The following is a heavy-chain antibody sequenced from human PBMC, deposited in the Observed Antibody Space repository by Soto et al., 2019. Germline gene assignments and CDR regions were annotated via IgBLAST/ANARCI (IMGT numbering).Heavy chain of an antibody. V-gene: IGHV1-2*02. CDR1: GFSITGYY. CDR2: INAHSGGP. CDR3: AKDLTRQLAYWLDP. J-gene: IGHJ5*02. D-gene: IGHD6-6*01. Sequence: APVQVSCKSSGFSITGYYRHWLRQAPGQGLEWMGWINAHSGGPEYAQKFQGRVTLTRDTSIATAYLTLTSLTSDDTALYYCAKDLTRQLAYWLDPWGQGTQVTVSS.